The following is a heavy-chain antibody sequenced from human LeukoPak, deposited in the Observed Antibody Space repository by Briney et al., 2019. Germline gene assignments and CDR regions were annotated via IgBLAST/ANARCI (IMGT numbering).Heavy chain of an antibody. J-gene: IGHJ2*01. CDR1: GGSISSYY. CDR3: ARHWGSDWYFDL. CDR2: IHYSGYT. V-gene: IGHV4-59*01. D-gene: IGHD7-27*01. Sequence: SETLSLTCTVSGGSISSYYWSWIRQPPGKGLEWIGYIHYSGYTNYNPSLKSRVTISVDTSKNQFSLNLSSVTAADTAVYYCARHWGSDWYFDLWGRGTLVTVSS.